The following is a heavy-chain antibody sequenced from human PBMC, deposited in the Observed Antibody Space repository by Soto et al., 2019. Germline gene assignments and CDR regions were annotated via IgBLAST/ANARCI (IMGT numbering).Heavy chain of an antibody. J-gene: IGHJ1*01. V-gene: IGHV3-23*01. CDR3: PKRDQPC. CDR1: GFTFSIYG. D-gene: IGHD2-2*01. Sequence: EAQLLESGGDLVQSGGSLRLSCAASGFTFSIYGMTWVRQAPGKGLEWVSAISGSGGSTYYADSVKGRFTISRDNSNNTLYLQMNSLRVEDTAVYSCPKRDQPCWGQGTLVTVSS. CDR2: ISGSGGST.